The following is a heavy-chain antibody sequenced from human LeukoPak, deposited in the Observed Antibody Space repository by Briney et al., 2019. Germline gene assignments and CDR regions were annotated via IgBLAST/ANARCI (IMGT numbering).Heavy chain of an antibody. V-gene: IGHV3-33*01. CDR1: GYTFSTHG. D-gene: IGHD3-16*01. Sequence: GRSLRLSCAASGYTFSTHGMHWVRQAPGKGLEWVATIWYDGSKTYYADSVKGRFTISRDNSKNTLYLQMNSLRAEDTAVYYCARLWGEFSNLDYWGQGTLVTVSS. CDR3: ARLWGEFSNLDY. J-gene: IGHJ4*02. CDR2: IWYDGSKT.